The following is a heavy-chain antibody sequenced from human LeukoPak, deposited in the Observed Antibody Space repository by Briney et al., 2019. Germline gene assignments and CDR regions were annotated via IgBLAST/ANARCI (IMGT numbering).Heavy chain of an antibody. V-gene: IGHV4-59*01. CDR1: GGSISSYY. J-gene: IGHJ5*02. D-gene: IGHD3-9*01. CDR3: ARTDILTGYSPLDP. CDR2: IYYSGST. Sequence: SETLSLTCTVSGGSISSYYWSWIRQPPGKGPEWIGYIYYSGSTNYNPSLKSRVTISVDTSKNQFSLKLSSVTAADTAVYYCARTDILTGYSPLDPWGQGTLVTVSS.